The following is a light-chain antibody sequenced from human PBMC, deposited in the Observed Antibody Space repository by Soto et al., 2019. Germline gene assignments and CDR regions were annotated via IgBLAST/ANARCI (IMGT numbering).Light chain of an antibody. CDR3: SSYTSSSPYV. CDR1: SSDIGGYNS. V-gene: IGLV2-14*01. Sequence: QSALTQPASVSGSPGQSITISCTGASSDIGGYNSVSWYQQHPGKAPKLMIYEVSNRPSGVSNRFSGSKSGNTASLTISGLQAEDEADYYCSSYTSSSPYVFGTGTRSPS. CDR2: EVS. J-gene: IGLJ1*01.